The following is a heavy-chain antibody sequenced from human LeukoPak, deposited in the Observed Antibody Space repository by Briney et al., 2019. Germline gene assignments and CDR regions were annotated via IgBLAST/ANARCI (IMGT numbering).Heavy chain of an antibody. V-gene: IGHV4-39*01. Sequence: SETLSLTCTVSGGSISTSNYYWGWIRQPPGKGLEWIGSIYYSGSTYYNPSLKSRVTISVDTSKNQFSLKLSSVTAADTAVYYCADQGYSYYFDYWGQGTLVTVSS. CDR3: ADQGYSYYFDY. CDR1: GGSISTSNYY. CDR2: IYYSGST. D-gene: IGHD5-18*01. J-gene: IGHJ4*02.